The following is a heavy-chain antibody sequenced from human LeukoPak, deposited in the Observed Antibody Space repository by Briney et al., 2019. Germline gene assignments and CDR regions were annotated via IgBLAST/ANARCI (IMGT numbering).Heavy chain of an antibody. V-gene: IGHV3-48*01. CDR2: ISSSSSAI. CDR3: ARARYSGSYYAGDDY. D-gene: IGHD1-26*01. CDR1: GFTFSSYS. J-gene: IGHJ4*02. Sequence: GGSLRLSCAGSGFTFSSYSMNWVRQAPGKGLEWVSYISSSSSAIHYADSVKGRFTISRDNAKNSLYLQMNSLRAEDTAVYYCARARYSGSYYAGDDYWGQGTLVTVSS.